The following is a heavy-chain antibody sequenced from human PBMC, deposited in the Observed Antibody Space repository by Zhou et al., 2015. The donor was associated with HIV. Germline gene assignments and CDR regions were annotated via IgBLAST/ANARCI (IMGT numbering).Heavy chain of an antibody. CDR2: IIPIFGTA. CDR3: ARTRRGTAMVADAFDI. D-gene: IGHD5-18*01. CDR1: GGTFSSYA. Sequence: QVQLVQSGAEVKKPGSSVKVSCKASGGTFSSYAISWVRQAPGQGLEWMGGIIPIFGTANYAQKFQGRVTITADESTSTAYMELSSLRSEDTAVYYCARTRRGTAMVADAFDIWGQGTMVTVSS. V-gene: IGHV1-69*12. J-gene: IGHJ3*02.